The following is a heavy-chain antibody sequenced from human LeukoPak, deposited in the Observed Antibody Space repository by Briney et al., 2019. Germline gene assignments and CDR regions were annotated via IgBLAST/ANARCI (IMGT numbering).Heavy chain of an antibody. CDR1: GGSISGYY. CDR2: IHYTGST. V-gene: IGHV4-59*08. J-gene: IGHJ4*02. Sequence: SETLSLTCTVSGGSISGYYWSWIRQPPGKGLQFIGYIHYTGSTNYNPSLESRVTLSVDTSKNQFSLKLRSVTAADTAVYYCARLSKDTVVLPAAMAHYFDYWGQGTLVIGSS. CDR3: ARLSKDTVVLPAAMAHYFDY. D-gene: IGHD2-2*01.